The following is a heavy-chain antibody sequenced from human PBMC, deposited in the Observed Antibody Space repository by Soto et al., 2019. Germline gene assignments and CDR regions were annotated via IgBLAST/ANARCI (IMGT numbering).Heavy chain of an antibody. CDR1: GFTFSSYG. J-gene: IGHJ4*02. CDR3: AKEYRAHDYGDFKRGYYYDY. V-gene: IGHV3-33*06. Sequence: GGSLRLSCAASGFTFSSYGMHWVRQAPGKGLEWVAVIWYDGSNKYYADSVKGRFTISRDNSKNTLYLQMNSLRAEDTAVYYCAKEYRAHDYGDFKRGYYYDYWGQGTLVTVSS. CDR2: IWYDGSNK. D-gene: IGHD4-17*01.